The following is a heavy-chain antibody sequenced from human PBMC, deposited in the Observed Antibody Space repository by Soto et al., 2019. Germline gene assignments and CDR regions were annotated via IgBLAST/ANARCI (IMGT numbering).Heavy chain of an antibody. D-gene: IGHD3-22*01. CDR2: ISSSSSYI. Sequence: PGGSLRLSCAASGFTFSSYSMNWFRQAPGKGLEWVSSISSSSSYIYYADSVKGRFTISRDNAKNSLYLQMNSLRAEDTAVYYCARGTYDSSGYYYVDYWGQGTLVTVSS. V-gene: IGHV3-21*01. J-gene: IGHJ4*02. CDR1: GFTFSSYS. CDR3: ARGTYDSSGYYYVDY.